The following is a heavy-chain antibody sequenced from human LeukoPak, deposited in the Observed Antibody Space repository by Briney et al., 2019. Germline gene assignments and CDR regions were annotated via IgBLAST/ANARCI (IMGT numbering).Heavy chain of an antibody. Sequence: GASVKVSCKASGYTFTRYGISWVRQAPGQGLEWMGWINAYNGNTNYAQKFQGRVTMTTDTSTSTAYMELRSLRSDDTAVYYCARDGDSGYDFSWFDPWGQGTLVTVSS. CDR2: INAYNGNT. J-gene: IGHJ5*02. CDR1: GYTFTRYG. CDR3: ARDGDSGYDFSWFDP. V-gene: IGHV1-18*01. D-gene: IGHD5-12*01.